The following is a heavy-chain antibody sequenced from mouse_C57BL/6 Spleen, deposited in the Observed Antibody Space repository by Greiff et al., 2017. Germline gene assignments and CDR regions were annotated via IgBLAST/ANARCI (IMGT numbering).Heavy chain of an antibody. CDR2: IHPNSGST. D-gene: IGHD1-1*01. CDR3: ARKGPITTVVATGAMDY. CDR1: GYTFTSYW. V-gene: IGHV1-64*01. J-gene: IGHJ4*01. Sequence: QVQLQQPGAELVKPGASVKLSCKASGYTFTSYWMHWVKQRPGQGLEWIGMIHPNSGSTNYNEKFKSKDTLTVDKSSSTAYMQLSSLTSEDSAVYYCARKGPITTVVATGAMDYWGQGTSVTVSS.